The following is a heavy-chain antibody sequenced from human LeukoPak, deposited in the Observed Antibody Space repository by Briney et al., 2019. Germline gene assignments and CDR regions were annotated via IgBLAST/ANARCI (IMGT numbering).Heavy chain of an antibody. V-gene: IGHV4-4*09. Sequence: SETLSLTCTVSGDSVTSGYWSWIRQPPGKGLEWIGYIYDNGITEYNPSLKSRLTISVDTSNNQFSLSLSSVTAADTAVYYCAGRGHRYSRDWGQGILVTVSS. CDR3: AGRGHRYSRD. CDR1: GDSVTSGY. J-gene: IGHJ1*01. D-gene: IGHD2-15*01. CDR2: IYDNGIT.